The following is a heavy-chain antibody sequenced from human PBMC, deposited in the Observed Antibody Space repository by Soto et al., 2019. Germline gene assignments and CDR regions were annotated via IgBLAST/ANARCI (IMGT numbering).Heavy chain of an antibody. CDR3: ARALSYGDYVVDAFDI. CDR1: GGSFSGYY. Sequence: QVQLQQWGAGLLKPSETLSLTCAVYGGSFSGYYWSWIRQPPGKGLEWIGEINHSGSTNYNPSLTSRVTISVDTSKNQFSLKLSSVTAADTAVYYCARALSYGDYVVDAFDIWGQGTMVTVSS. CDR2: INHSGST. V-gene: IGHV4-34*01. D-gene: IGHD4-17*01. J-gene: IGHJ3*02.